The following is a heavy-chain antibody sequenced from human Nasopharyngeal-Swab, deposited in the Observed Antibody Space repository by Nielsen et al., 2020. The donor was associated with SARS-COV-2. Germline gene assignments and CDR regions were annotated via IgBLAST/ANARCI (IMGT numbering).Heavy chain of an antibody. CDR3: AKIGAGCSSTSCYNVYYYYMDV. CDR2: IRYDGSNE. J-gene: IGHJ6*03. V-gene: IGHV3-30*02. D-gene: IGHD2-2*02. Sequence: VRQAPGKGLEWVAFIRYDGSNEYYADSVKGRFTISRDNSKNTLYLQMNSLRAEDTAVYYCAKIGAGCSSTSCYNVYYYYMDVWGKGTTVTVSS.